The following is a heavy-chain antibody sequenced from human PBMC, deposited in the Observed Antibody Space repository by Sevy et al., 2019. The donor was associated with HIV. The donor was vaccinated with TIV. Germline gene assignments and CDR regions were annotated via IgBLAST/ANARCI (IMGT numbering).Heavy chain of an antibody. CDR1: GDSISSYY. J-gene: IGHJ6*02. CDR3: ARDRTTVYYYNGMDV. D-gene: IGHD4-4*01. CDR2: IYYSGST. V-gene: IGHV4-59*01. Sequence: SETLSLTCTVSGDSISSYYWSWIRQPPGKGLECIGYIYYSGSTNYNPSLKSRVTISIDTSKNQFSLKVSSVTAADTAVYYCARDRTTVYYYNGMDVWGQGTTVTVSS.